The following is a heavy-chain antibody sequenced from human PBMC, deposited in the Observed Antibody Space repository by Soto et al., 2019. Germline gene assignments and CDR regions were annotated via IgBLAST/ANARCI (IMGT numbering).Heavy chain of an antibody. D-gene: IGHD1-26*01. CDR3: ARREAASSGGYYEGDY. V-gene: IGHV3-23*01. Sequence: EVQLLEFGGGLVQPGGSLRLSCAASGFTFSSYAMSWVRQAPGKGLEWVSAISSSGGRTFYADSVKGRFTTSRDNSKNTLYLQMNSLRAEDTAVYYCARREAASSGGYYEGDYWGQGTLVTVSS. CDR1: GFTFSSYA. J-gene: IGHJ4*02. CDR2: ISSSGGRT.